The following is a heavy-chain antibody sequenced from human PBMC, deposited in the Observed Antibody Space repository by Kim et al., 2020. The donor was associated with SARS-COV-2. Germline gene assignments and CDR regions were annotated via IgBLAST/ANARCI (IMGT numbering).Heavy chain of an antibody. J-gene: IGHJ5*02. D-gene: IGHD3-10*01. CDR2: INPNSGGT. CDR3: ARPMVRGVIWFDP. V-gene: IGHV1-2*02. Sequence: ASVKVSCKASGYTFTGYYMHWVRQAPGQGLEWMGWINPNSGGTNYAQKFQGRVTMTRDTSISTAYMELSRLRSDDTAVYYCARPMVRGVIWFDPWGQGTLVTVSS. CDR1: GYTFTGYY.